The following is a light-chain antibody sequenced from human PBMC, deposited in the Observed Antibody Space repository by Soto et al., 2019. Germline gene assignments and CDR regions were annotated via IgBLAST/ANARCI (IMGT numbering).Light chain of an antibody. CDR1: QSVRNTY. CDR3: QQYGSSPGLIT. V-gene: IGKV3-20*01. Sequence: EIVLTQSPATLSLSPGERATVSCRASQSVRNTYLAWYQQKPGQAPRLLIYAASSRATGIPDRFSGSGSGTDFTLTISRLEPEDFAVYYCQQYGSSPGLITFGPGTKVDIK. J-gene: IGKJ3*01. CDR2: AAS.